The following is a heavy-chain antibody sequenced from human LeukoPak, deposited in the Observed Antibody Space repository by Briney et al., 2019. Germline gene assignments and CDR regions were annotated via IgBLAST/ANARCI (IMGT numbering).Heavy chain of an antibody. J-gene: IGHJ3*01. D-gene: IGHD3-22*01. CDR3: AKVYDSSGFYDGGAFDV. CDR2: ISRNSGSI. V-gene: IGHV3-9*01. CDR1: GFNFEDYA. Sequence: PGGSLRLSCGASGFNFEDYAMHWVRQVPGKGLEWVSGISRNSGSIGYADSVKGRFTISRDNAKNSLYLQINRLRDEDTALYYCAKVYDSSGFYDGGAFDVWGQGTMVTVSS.